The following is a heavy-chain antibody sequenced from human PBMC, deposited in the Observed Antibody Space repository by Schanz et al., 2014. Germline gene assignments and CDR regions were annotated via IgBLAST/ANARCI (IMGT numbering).Heavy chain of an antibody. V-gene: IGHV3-21*05. CDR3: ARGGSGSHYRLDY. D-gene: IGHD1-26*01. Sequence: EVQLVESGGGLVKPGGSLRLSCAASGFTFSDYSMNWVRQAPGKGPEWVSYIRSSSTPIYYADSKKGRFTVSRDNAENALYLQMNSLRAEDTGLYFCARGGSGSHYRLDYWGQGTLVTVSS. J-gene: IGHJ4*02. CDR1: GFTFSDYS. CDR2: IRSSSTPI.